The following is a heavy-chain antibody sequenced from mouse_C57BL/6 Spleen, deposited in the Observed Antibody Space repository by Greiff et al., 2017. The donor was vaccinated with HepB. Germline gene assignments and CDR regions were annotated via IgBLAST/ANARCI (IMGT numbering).Heavy chain of an antibody. D-gene: IGHD2-3*01. CDR2: IDPSDSYT. CDR1: GYTFTSYW. Sequence: QVQLQQPGAELVKPGASVKLSCKASGYTFTSYWMQWVKQRPGQGLEWIGEIDPSDSYTNYNQKFKGKATLTVDTSSSTAYMQLSSLTSEDSAVYYCARSCDGYSYWYFDVWGTGTTVTVSS. V-gene: IGHV1-50*01. CDR3: ARSCDGYSYWYFDV. J-gene: IGHJ1*03.